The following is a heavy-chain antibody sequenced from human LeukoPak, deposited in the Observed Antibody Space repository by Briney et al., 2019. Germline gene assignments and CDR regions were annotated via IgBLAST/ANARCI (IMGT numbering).Heavy chain of an antibody. V-gene: IGHV4-39*01. J-gene: IGHJ4*02. CDR2: IYYSGST. Sequence: SETLSLTCTVSGGSISSSSYYWGWIRQPPGKGLEWIGSIYYSGSTYYNPSLKSRVTISVDTSKNQFSLKLSTVTAADTAVYYCARRGYDSSGYYHNYWGQGTLVTVSS. CDR3: ARRGYDSSGYYHNY. CDR1: GGSISSSSYY. D-gene: IGHD3-22*01.